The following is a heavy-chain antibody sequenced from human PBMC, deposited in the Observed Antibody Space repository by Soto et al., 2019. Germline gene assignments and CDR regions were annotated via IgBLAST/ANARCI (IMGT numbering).Heavy chain of an antibody. CDR1: GFTFRRFG. J-gene: IGHJ5*02. V-gene: IGHV3-30*18. Sequence: GGSLRLSCAASGFTFRRFGMHWVRQAPGKGLEWVALISYDGGNQYYGDSARGRFTITRDNSKNTVFLQMNSLREEDTAVYYCAKDGCPDRICYVRDHWFDPWGQGAQVTVSS. CDR3: AKDGCPDRICYVRDHWFDP. CDR2: ISYDGGNQ. D-gene: IGHD3-10*02.